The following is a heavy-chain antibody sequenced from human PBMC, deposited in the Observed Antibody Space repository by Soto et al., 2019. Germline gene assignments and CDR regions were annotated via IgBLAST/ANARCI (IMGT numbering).Heavy chain of an antibody. CDR1: GGTFSSYA. CDR2: IIPIFGTA. CDR3: AGRRQGDAFDI. V-gene: IGHV1-69*06. Sequence: SVKVSCKASGGTFSSYAISWVRQAPGQGLEWMGGIIPIFGTANYAQKFQGRVTITADKSTSTAYMELSSLRSEDTAVYYCAGRRQGDAFDIWGQGTMVTVSS. J-gene: IGHJ3*02.